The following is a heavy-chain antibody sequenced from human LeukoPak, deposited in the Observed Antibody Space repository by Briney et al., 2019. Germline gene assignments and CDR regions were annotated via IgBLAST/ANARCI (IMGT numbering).Heavy chain of an antibody. Sequence: PSGTLSLTCGVSGGSITTTNFWSWVRRTPGQGLEWIGEVSVSGLSDYNPSLRGRVAMSLDTSKNHLSLKLTSVTAADTAVYYCTRENAAFSPFGYWGQGTLVTV. CDR2: VSVSGLS. CDR3: TRENAAFSPFGY. CDR1: GGSITTTNF. D-gene: IGHD6-25*01. V-gene: IGHV4-4*02. J-gene: IGHJ4*02.